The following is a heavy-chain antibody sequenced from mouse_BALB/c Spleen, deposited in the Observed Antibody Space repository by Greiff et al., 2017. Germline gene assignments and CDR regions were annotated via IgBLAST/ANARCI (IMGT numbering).Heavy chain of an antibody. D-gene: IGHD2-14*01. Sequence: EVKLVESGGGLVKPGGSLKLSCAASGFTFSSYAMSWVRQTPEKRLEWVASISSGGSTYYPDSVKGRFTISRDNARNILYLQMSSLRSEDTAMYYCARHYRYDGYYAMDYWGQGTSVTVSS. CDR1: GFTFSSYA. CDR3: ARHYRYDGYYAMDY. V-gene: IGHV5-6-5*01. CDR2: ISSGGST. J-gene: IGHJ4*01.